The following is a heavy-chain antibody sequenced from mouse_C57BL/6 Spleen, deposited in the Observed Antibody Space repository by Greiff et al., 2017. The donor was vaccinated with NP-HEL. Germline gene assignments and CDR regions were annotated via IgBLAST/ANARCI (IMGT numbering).Heavy chain of an antibody. CDR3: ARRTVVAPFDY. J-gene: IGHJ2*01. D-gene: IGHD1-1*01. V-gene: IGHV1-26*01. CDR1: GYTFTDYY. Sequence: VQLQQSGPELVKPGASVKISCKASGYTFTDYYMNWVKQSHGKSLEWIGDINPNNGGTSYNQKFKGKATLTVDKSSSTAYMELRSLTSENSAVYYCARRTVVAPFDYGGQGTTLTVSS. CDR2: INPNNGGT.